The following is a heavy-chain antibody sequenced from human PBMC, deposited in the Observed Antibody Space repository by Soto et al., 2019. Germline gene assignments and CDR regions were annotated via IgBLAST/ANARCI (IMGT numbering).Heavy chain of an antibody. V-gene: IGHV1-69*13. Sequence: SVKVSCKASGGTFSSYAISWVRQAPGQGLEWMGGIIPIFGTANYAQKFQGRVTITADESTSTAYMELSSLRSEDTAVYYCARDSSWASGGHYYYGMDVWGQGTTATVSS. CDR1: GGTFSSYA. D-gene: IGHD6-13*01. CDR2: IIPIFGTA. CDR3: ARDSSWASGGHYYYGMDV. J-gene: IGHJ6*02.